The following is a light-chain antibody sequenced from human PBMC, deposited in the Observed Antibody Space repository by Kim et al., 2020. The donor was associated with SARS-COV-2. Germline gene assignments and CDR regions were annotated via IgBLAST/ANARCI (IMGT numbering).Light chain of an antibody. CDR2: LKSDGSH. V-gene: IGLV4-69*01. CDR3: QTWGTGMSWV. J-gene: IGLJ3*02. CDR1: SGHSSYA. Sequence: QLVLTQSPSASASLGASVKLTCTLSSGHSSYAIAWHQQQPEKGPRYLMKLKSDGSHSKGDGIPGRFSGSSSGAERYLTISSLQSEDEADYYCQTWGTGMSWVFGGGTQLTVL.